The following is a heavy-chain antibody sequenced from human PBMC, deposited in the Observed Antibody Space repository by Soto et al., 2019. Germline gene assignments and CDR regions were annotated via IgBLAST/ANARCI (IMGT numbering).Heavy chain of an antibody. V-gene: IGHV1-3*01. CDR1: GYSFSNYA. Sequence: ASVKVSCKASGYSFSNYAMHWVRQAPGQRLEWMGWINAGNGNTKYPQKFQDRVTITRDTSASTAYMELSSLRSEDTAVYYCAKGGNIAVVVAPYGMDVWGQATTLTV. CDR2: INAGNGNT. CDR3: AKGGNIAVVVAPYGMDV. J-gene: IGHJ6*02. D-gene: IGHD2-15*01.